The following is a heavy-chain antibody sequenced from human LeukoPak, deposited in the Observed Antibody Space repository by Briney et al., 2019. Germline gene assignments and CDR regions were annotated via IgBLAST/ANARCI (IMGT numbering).Heavy chain of an antibody. J-gene: IGHJ5*02. V-gene: IGHV1-18*04. CDR1: GYTFTSYG. Sequence: GASVKVSCKASGYTFTSYGISWVRQAPGQRLEWMGWISAYNGNTNYAQKLQGRVTMTTDTSTSTAYMELRSLRSDDTAVYYCARSYITMVRGVIIKGRYNWFDPWGQGTLVTVSS. CDR3: ARSYITMVRGVIIKGRYNWFDP. D-gene: IGHD3-10*01. CDR2: ISAYNGNT.